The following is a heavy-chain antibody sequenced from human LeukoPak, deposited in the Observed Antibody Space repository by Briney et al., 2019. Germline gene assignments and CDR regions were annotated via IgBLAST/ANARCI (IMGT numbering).Heavy chain of an antibody. V-gene: IGHV3-23*01. J-gene: IGHJ4*02. CDR3: ARWSYGDSFDY. Sequence: GGSLRLSCAASGFAFSNYAMSWVRQAPGKGLEWVSAISGGGGSTYFADSVKGRFTISKDNSKNTLYLQMNSLRAENTAVYYCARWSYGDSFDYWGQGTLVTVSS. CDR2: ISGGGGST. D-gene: IGHD4-17*01. CDR1: GFAFSNYA.